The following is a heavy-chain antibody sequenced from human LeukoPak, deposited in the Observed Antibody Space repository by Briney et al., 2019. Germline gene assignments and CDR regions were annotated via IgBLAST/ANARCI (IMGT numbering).Heavy chain of an antibody. Sequence: GGSLRLSCAASGFTFSSYSMNWVRQAPGKGLEWVSSISSSSSYIYYADSVKGRFTISRDNAKNSLYLQMNSLRAEDTAVYYCARLIRTRIAVAFDYWGQEPWSPSPQ. V-gene: IGHV3-21*01. CDR2: ISSSSSYI. CDR1: GFTFSSYS. D-gene: IGHD6-19*01. CDR3: ARLIRTRIAVAFDY. J-gene: IGHJ4*01.